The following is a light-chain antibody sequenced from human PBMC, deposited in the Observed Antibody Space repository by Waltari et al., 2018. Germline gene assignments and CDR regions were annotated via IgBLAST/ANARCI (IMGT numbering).Light chain of an antibody. Sequence: DIVMTQSPLSLPVTPGESASISCRSSQSLLHSNGYNYLDWYLQKPGQSPQLLIYLGSNLASGVPDRFSGSGSGTDFTLKISRVEAEDVGVYYCMQALQSWTFGQGTKVEIK. V-gene: IGKV2-28*01. CDR2: LGS. CDR3: MQALQSWT. CDR1: QSLLHSNGYNY. J-gene: IGKJ1*01.